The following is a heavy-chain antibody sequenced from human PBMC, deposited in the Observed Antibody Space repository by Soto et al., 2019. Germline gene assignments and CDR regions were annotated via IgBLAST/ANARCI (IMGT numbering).Heavy chain of an antibody. V-gene: IGHV3-64D*08. CDR1: GFTFSSYA. CDR2: ISSNGGST. Sequence: GGSLRLSCSASGFTFSSYAMHWVRQAPGKGLEYVSAISSNGGSTYYADSVKGRFTISRDNSKNTLYLQMSSLRAEDTAVYYCVKDYPPVKRDWYYSIWYYGMDVWGQGTTVTVSS. D-gene: IGHD4-4*01. CDR3: VKDYPPVKRDWYYSIWYYGMDV. J-gene: IGHJ6*02.